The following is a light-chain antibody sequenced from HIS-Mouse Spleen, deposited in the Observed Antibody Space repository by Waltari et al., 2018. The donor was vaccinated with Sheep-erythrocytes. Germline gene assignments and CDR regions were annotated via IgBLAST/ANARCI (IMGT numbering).Light chain of an antibody. V-gene: IGLV1-47*01. CDR3: CSYAGSSTPGV. CDR1: SSNIGNNY. Sequence: QSVLTQPPSASGTPGQRVTISCSGSSSNIGNNYVYWYQQLPGTAPKLRIYRNNQPPSGVPGRVSGSKSGTSASLAISGRRSEDEADYYCCSYAGSSTPGVFGGGTKLTVL. CDR2: RNN. J-gene: IGLJ3*02.